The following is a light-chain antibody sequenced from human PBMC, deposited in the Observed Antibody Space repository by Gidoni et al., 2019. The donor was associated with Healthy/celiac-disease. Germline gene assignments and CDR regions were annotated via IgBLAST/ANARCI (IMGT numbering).Light chain of an antibody. CDR1: QSVSIY. CDR3: QQRSNWYT. Sequence: IVLTQSPATLSLSPGESATLSCRASQSVSIYLAWYQQKPGQAPRLLIYDASNRATGIPARFSGSGSGTDFTLTISSLEPEDFAVYYWQQRSNWYTFGQGTKLEIK. CDR2: DAS. V-gene: IGKV3-11*01. J-gene: IGKJ2*01.